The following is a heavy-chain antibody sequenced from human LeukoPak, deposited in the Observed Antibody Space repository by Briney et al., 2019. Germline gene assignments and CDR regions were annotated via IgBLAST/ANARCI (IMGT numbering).Heavy chain of an antibody. J-gene: IGHJ4*02. CDR2: ISSSSSYI. Sequence: GGSLRLSCAASGFTFSSYSMNRVRQAPGKGLEWVSSISSSSSYIYYADSVKGRFTISRDNAKNSLYLQMNSLRAEDTAVHYCARVHFRAWELGYWSQGTLVTVSS. CDR1: GFTFSSYS. D-gene: IGHD1-26*01. CDR3: ARVHFRAWELGY. V-gene: IGHV3-21*01.